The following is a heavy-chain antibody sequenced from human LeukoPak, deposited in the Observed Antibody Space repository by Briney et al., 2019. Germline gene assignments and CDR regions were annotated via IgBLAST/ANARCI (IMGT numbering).Heavy chain of an antibody. D-gene: IGHD6-19*01. CDR2: TYYRSKWYN. CDR1: GDSVSSNSAA. CDR3: ARERTYSSGWPLDY. V-gene: IGHV6-1*01. J-gene: IGHJ4*02. Sequence: SQTLSLTCAISGDSVSSNSAAWNWIRPSPSRGLEWLGRTYYRSKWYNDYAVSVKSRITINPDTSKNQFSLQLNSVTPEDMAVYYCARERTYSSGWPLDYWGQGTLVTASS.